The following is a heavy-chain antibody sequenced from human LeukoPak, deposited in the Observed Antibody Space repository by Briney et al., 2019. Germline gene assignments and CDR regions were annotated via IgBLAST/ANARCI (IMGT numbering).Heavy chain of an antibody. CDR1: EFPLGTYW. J-gene: IGHJ5*02. CDR2: INQDGSQK. CDR3: ARSLSHRLVSTYNWFDA. D-gene: IGHD6-19*01. Sequence: PGGALILSCVDSEFPLGTYWMSWVRLAPGQGLGWGANINQDGSQKNYVDSVKHRFTISRDNAKNSLYLQMSSLRAEDTAVYYCARSLSHRLVSTYNWFDAWGQGTLLTVSS. V-gene: IGHV3-7*01.